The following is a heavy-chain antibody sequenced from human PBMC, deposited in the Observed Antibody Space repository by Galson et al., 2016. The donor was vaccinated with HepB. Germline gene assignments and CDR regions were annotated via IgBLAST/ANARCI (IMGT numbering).Heavy chain of an antibody. CDR1: GFSVSNNY. CDR3: ARDLVVIRNYYYYHYMDV. D-gene: IGHD3-22*01. V-gene: IGHV3-53*01. CDR2: IYSGDYT. J-gene: IGHJ6*03. Sequence: SLRLSCAPSGFSVSNNYMNWVRQAPGKGLEWVSVIYSGDYTYYADSVKGRFTISRDISKNTLYLQMNRLRAEDTAVYYCARDLVVIRNYYYYHYMDVWGKGTTVTVSS.